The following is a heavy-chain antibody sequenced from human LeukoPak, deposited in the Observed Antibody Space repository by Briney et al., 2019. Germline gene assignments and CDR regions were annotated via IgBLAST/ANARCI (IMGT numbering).Heavy chain of an antibody. D-gene: IGHD6-19*01. V-gene: IGHV4-61*02. J-gene: IGHJ4*02. CDR2: IYTSGST. CDR1: GGSISSGSYY. Sequence: SSQTLSLTCTVSGGSISSGSYYWSWIRQPAGKGLEWIGRIYTSGSTNYNPSLKSRVTMSVDTSKNQFSLKLSSVTAADTAVYYCAREWAVAGTFDYWGQGTLVTVSS. CDR3: AREWAVAGTFDY.